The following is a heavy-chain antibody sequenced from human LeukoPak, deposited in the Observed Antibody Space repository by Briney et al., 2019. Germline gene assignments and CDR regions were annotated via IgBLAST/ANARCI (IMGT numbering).Heavy chain of an antibody. CDR3: TTDLGQWLAIRDNWFDP. J-gene: IGHJ5*02. CDR2: IKSKTDGGTT. D-gene: IGHD6-19*01. CDR1: GFTFSNAW. Sequence: GGSLRLSCAASGFTFSNAWMSWVRQAPGEGLEWVGRIKSKTDGGTTDYAAPVKGRFTISRDDSKNTLYLQMNSLKTEDTAVYYCTTDLGQWLAIRDNWFDPWGQGTLVTVSS. V-gene: IGHV3-15*01.